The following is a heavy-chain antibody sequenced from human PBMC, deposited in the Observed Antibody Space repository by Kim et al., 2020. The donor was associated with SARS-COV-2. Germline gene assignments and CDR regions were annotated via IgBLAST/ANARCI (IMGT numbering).Heavy chain of an antibody. Sequence: ASVKVSCKVSGYTLTELSMHWVRQAPGKGLEWMGGFDPEDGETIYAQKFQGRVTMTEDTSTDTAYMELSSLRSEDTAVYYCATSQGPRFLEWLSGQSWFDPWGQGTLVTVSS. D-gene: IGHD3-3*01. V-gene: IGHV1-24*01. J-gene: IGHJ5*02. CDR2: FDPEDGET. CDR3: ATSQGPRFLEWLSGQSWFDP. CDR1: GYTLTELS.